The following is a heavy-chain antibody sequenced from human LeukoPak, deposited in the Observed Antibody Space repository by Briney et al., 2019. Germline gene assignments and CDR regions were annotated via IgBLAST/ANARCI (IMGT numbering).Heavy chain of an antibody. CDR2: IYSGGST. CDR1: GFTVSSNY. D-gene: IGHD5-18*01. V-gene: IGHV3-53*01. CDR3: ARDGRYSYGHDAFDI. Sequence: GGSLRLSCAASGFTVSSNYMSWIRQAPGKGLEWVSVIYSGGSTYYADSVKGRFTISRDNSKNTLYLQMNSLRAEDTAVYYCARDGRYSYGHDAFDIWGQGTMVTVSS. J-gene: IGHJ3*02.